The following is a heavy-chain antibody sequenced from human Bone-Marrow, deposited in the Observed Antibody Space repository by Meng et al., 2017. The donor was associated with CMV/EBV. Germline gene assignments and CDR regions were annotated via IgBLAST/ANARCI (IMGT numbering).Heavy chain of an antibody. J-gene: IGHJ6*02. D-gene: IGHD6-13*01. Sequence: ASVKVSCKACGYTFTGYYMHWVRQAPGQGLEWMGWINPNSGGTNYAQKFQGRVTMTRDTSISTAYMELSRLRSDDTVVYYWARDRSAVVNYYYYGLAVWGQGTTVTVSS. CDR1: GYTFTGYY. CDR2: INPNSGGT. CDR3: ARDRSAVVNYYYYGLAV. V-gene: IGHV1-2*02.